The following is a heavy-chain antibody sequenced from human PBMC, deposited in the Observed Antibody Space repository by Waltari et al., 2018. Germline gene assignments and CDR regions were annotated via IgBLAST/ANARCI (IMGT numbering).Heavy chain of an antibody. V-gene: IGHV3-74*03. Sequence: EVTPVESGGGLALHGGSLRLHCAASVSTFRRSWIHWVRQLPGKELSWVARINNDGSSTVYADSVKGRFTISRDDAKNTVSLQMNNLSAEDTALYYCARAGLLGAFDVWGQGTMVTVSS. J-gene: IGHJ3*01. D-gene: IGHD2-15*01. CDR1: VSTFRRSW. CDR3: ARAGLLGAFDV. CDR2: INNDGSST.